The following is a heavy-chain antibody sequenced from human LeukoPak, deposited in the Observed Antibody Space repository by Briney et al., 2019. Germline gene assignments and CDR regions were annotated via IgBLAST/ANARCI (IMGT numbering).Heavy chain of an antibody. CDR1: GGSITSGDYY. D-gene: IGHD2-15*01. CDR3: ARVEGYCSGGSCYSPHFDY. V-gene: IGHV4-30-4*01. J-gene: IGHJ4*02. CDR2: IYYSGST. Sequence: SETLSLTCTVSGGSITSGDYYWSWIRQPPGKGLEWIGYIYYSGSTYYNPSLKSRVTISVDRSKNQFSLKLSSVTAADTAVYYCARVEGYCSGGSCYSPHFDYWGQGTLVTVSS.